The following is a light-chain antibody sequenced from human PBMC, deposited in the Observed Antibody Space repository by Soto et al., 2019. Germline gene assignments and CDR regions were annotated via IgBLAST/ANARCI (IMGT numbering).Light chain of an antibody. V-gene: IGKV1-9*01. Sequence: DIQLTQSPSFLSASVGDRVTITCRASQGISSYLAWYQQKPGKAPKLLIYAASTLQSGVPSRFSGSGSGTESTLTISSLQPEDFATYYCQQLNSYHLYTFGQGTKLEIK. J-gene: IGKJ2*01. CDR2: AAS. CDR3: QQLNSYHLYT. CDR1: QGISSY.